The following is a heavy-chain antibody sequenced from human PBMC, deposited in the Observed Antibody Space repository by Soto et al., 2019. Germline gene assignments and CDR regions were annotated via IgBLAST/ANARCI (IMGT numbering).Heavy chain of an antibody. J-gene: IGHJ4*02. V-gene: IGHV3-7*01. CDR1: GFSFSASW. D-gene: IGHD1-26*01. Sequence: EVQLMESGGGLVQPGGSLRLSCAASGFSFSASWMAWVRQAPGKGLEWVADIKQDGSEKNYVDSVKGRATISRDDAKNSVYLQINSLRAEDTAVYYCGRDPYYGAIDYWGLGTLVIVSS. CDR3: GRDPYYGAIDY. CDR2: IKQDGSEK.